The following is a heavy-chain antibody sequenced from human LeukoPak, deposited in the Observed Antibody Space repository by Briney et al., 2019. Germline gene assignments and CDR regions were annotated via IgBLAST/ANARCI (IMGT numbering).Heavy chain of an antibody. J-gene: IGHJ5*02. CDR2: IYYGGST. V-gene: IGHV4-39*01. Sequence: SETLSLTCTVSGGSISSSDYYWGWIRQPPGKGLEWIGSIYYGGSTYYNPSLKSRVTISVDTSMNQFSLKLSFVTTADTAVYYCARALGYCSGGSCTRGYNWFDPWGQGTLVTVSS. D-gene: IGHD2-15*01. CDR3: ARALGYCSGGSCTRGYNWFDP. CDR1: GGSISSSDYY.